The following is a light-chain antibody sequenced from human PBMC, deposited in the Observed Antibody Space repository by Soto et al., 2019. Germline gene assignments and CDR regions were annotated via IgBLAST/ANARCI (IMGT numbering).Light chain of an antibody. CDR1: QSVSSN. CDR2: GAS. V-gene: IGKV3-15*01. Sequence: EIVMTQSPATLSVSPGERATLSCRASQSVSSNLAWYQQKPGQAPRLLIYGASTRATAIPARFSGSGSGTEFTLNISSLQSEDFAVYYCQQYNNGWTFGQGTKVEIK. CDR3: QQYNNGWT. J-gene: IGKJ1*01.